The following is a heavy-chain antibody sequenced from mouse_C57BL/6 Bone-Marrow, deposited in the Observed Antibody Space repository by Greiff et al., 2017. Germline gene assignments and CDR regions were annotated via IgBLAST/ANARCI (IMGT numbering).Heavy chain of an antibody. V-gene: IGHV1-81*01. D-gene: IGHD3-3*01. CDR3: ARRAYWYFDV. J-gene: IGHJ1*03. CDR2: IYPRSGNT. Sequence: QVQLQQSGAELARPGASVKLSCKASGYTFTSYGISWVKQRTGQGLEWIGEIYPRSGNTHYNEKFKGKATLTADKSSSTAYMELRSLTSEDSAVYFCARRAYWYFDVWGRGTTATVTA. CDR1: GYTFTSYG.